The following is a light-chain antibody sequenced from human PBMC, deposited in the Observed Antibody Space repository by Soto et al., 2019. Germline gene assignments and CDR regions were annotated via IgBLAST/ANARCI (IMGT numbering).Light chain of an antibody. J-gene: IGKJ3*01. CDR2: GAS. V-gene: IGKV1-9*01. Sequence: IQLTPSPSSLSASIGDRVTITCRASQGISSFLAWYQQKPGRAPKPLIYGASTLQSGGPSSFSGSGSGTDFTLTLSSLQPEDFATCYCQQDNSFPTAFGHVTKV. CDR3: QQDNSFPTA. CDR1: QGISSF.